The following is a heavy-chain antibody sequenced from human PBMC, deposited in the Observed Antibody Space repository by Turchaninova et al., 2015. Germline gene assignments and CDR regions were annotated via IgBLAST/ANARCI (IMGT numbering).Heavy chain of an antibody. CDR2: IYWEDDK. Sequence: QINLKESGPTLVKPTQTLTLTCTFSGFSLRTRAVCVGWIRQPPGKALEWLAVIYWEDDKRYCPSLKSRLTITKDTSKTQVVLTITNMYPVDTATYYRARRPNYYDNSGSLDYWGQGTLVTVSS. CDR1: GFSLRTRAVC. V-gene: IGHV2-5*02. CDR3: ARRPNYYDNSGSLDY. J-gene: IGHJ4*02. D-gene: IGHD3-22*01.